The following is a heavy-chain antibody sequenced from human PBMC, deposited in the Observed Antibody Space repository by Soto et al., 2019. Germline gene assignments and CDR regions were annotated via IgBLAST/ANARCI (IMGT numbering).Heavy chain of an antibody. CDR3: ARDPSSSSYYYFHY. D-gene: IGHD6-6*01. J-gene: IGHJ4*02. Sequence: GGSLRLSCAASGFTFSSYGMHWVRQAPGKGLEWVAVIWYDGSNEYYADSVKGRFTISRDNFKNTLYLQMNSLRAEDTAVYYCARDPSSSSYYYFHYWGRGTLVTVSS. CDR1: GFTFSSYG. V-gene: IGHV3-33*01. CDR2: IWYDGSNE.